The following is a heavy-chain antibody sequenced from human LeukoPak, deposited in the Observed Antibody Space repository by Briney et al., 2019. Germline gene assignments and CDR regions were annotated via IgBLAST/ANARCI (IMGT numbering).Heavy chain of an antibody. CDR3: ASQYYYDSSGYPR. J-gene: IGHJ4*02. Sequence: PSETLSLTCTVSGGSISSGGYYWSWIRQPPGKGLEWIGYIYHSGSTYYNPSLKSRVTISVDTSKNQFSLKLSSVTAADTAVYYCASQYYYDSSGYPRWGQGTLVTVSS. D-gene: IGHD3-22*01. V-gene: IGHV4-30-2*01. CDR2: IYHSGST. CDR1: GGSISSGGYY.